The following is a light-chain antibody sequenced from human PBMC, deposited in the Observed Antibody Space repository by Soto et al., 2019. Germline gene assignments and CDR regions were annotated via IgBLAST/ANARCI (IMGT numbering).Light chain of an antibody. CDR3: QQYDTYPYT. CDR2: KAS. Sequence: DIQMTQSPSTLSASVGDRVTITCRASQSISSWLAWYQQKPGKAPKLLIYKASSVESGVPSGFSGSGSGTECTLTISSLQPDDFATYYCQQYDTYPYTFGQGTKLEIK. V-gene: IGKV1-5*03. CDR1: QSISSW. J-gene: IGKJ2*01.